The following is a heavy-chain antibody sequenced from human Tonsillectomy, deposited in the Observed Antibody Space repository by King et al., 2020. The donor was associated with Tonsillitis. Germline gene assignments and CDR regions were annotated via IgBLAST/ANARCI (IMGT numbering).Heavy chain of an antibody. Sequence: VQLVESGGGVVQPGGSLKLSCAASGFTFSGSAMHWVRQASGKGLEWVGRVRSKANNYATAYAASVKGRFTISSDDSKNTAYLQMNSLKTEDTVVYYCTAYSESRGIFITDAFDVWGQGTMVTVSS. D-gene: IGHD3-10*01. J-gene: IGHJ3*01. V-gene: IGHV3-73*02. CDR3: TAYSESRGIFITDAFDV. CDR2: VRSKANNYAT. CDR1: GFTFSGSA.